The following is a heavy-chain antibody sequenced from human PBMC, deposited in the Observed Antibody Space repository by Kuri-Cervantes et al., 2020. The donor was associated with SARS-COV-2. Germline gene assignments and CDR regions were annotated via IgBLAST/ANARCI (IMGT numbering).Heavy chain of an antibody. CDR3: ARSXXHRVAVAGXXXNWFDP. J-gene: IGHJ5*02. V-gene: IGHV6-1*01. D-gene: IGHD6-19*01. CDR1: XDXXSSNSAA. Sequence: QTLSLTXAIXXDXXSSNSAAWNWXRXSPSRGLXXLGRTYFRSXWYNDYAVSVKSRITINPDTSKKQFSLQLNSVTPEDXAVYYCARSXXHRVAVAGXXXNWFDPWGQGTLVTVSS. CDR2: TYFRSXWYN.